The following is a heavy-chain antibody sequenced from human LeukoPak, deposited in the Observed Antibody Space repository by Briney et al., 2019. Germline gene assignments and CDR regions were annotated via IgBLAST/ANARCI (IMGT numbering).Heavy chain of an antibody. CDR1: GFTFSSYA. CDR2: ISYDGSNK. CDR3: ARAAREDSSFGY. J-gene: IGHJ4*02. V-gene: IGHV3-30-3*01. Sequence: PGRSLRLSCAASGFTFSSYAMHWVRQAPGKGLEWVAVISYDGSNKYYADSVKGRFTISRDNSKNTLYLQMNSLRAEDTAVYYCARAAREDSSFGYWGQGTLVTVSS. D-gene: IGHD3-10*01.